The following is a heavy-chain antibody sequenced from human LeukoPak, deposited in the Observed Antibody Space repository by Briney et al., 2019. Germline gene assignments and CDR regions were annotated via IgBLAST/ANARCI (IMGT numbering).Heavy chain of an antibody. V-gene: IGHV3-30*18. D-gene: IGHD3-22*01. CDR3: AKGDSSGYYFPSFRFDP. J-gene: IGHJ5*02. Sequence: GRSLRLSCAASGFTFSSYGMHWVRQAPGKGLXXXXVISYDGSNKYYADSVKGRFTISRDNSKNTLYLQMNSLRAEDTAVYYCAKGDSSGYYFPSFRFDPWGQGTLVTVSS. CDR1: GFTFSSYG. CDR2: ISYDGSNK.